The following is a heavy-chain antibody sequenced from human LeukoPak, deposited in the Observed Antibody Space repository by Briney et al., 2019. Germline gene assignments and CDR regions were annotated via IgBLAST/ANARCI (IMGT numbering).Heavy chain of an antibody. CDR2: ISSSADIT. CDR3: AREFNNYFDY. CDR1: AFSFSDYS. Sequence: PGGSLRLSCAASAFSFSDYSMSWIRQAPGQGLEWVSFISSSADITYYADSVKGRFTISRDNTKNSLYLQMNSLRAGDTAVYYCAREFNNYFDYWGQGTLVTVSS. J-gene: IGHJ4*02. V-gene: IGHV3-11*01.